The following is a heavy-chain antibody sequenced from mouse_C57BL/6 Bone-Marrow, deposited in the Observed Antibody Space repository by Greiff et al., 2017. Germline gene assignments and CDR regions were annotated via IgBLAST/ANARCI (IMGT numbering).Heavy chain of an antibody. Sequence: EVQLVESGGGLVQPGGSLSLSCAASGFTFTDYYMSWVRQPPGKALEWLGFIRNKANGYTTEYSASVKGRFTISRDNSQSILYLQMNALRAEDSATYYCARWDGSLAYWGKGTLVTVSA. CDR3: ARWDGSLAY. V-gene: IGHV7-3*01. J-gene: IGHJ3*01. CDR2: IRNKANGYTT. D-gene: IGHD1-1*01. CDR1: GFTFTDYY.